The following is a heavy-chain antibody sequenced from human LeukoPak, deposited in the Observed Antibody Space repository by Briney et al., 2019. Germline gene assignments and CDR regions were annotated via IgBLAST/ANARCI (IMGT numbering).Heavy chain of an antibody. Sequence: GGTLSLSSAAYAFTFSSNRRHWLRQAPGKGLVWVSRINTDGRSTSYVDSVKGRFTISRDNAKNTLYLQMNSLRAEDTAVYSCARLAVVSSDFWGQGTLVTVSS. CDR1: AFTFSSNR. CDR3: ARLAVVSSDF. D-gene: IGHD6-25*01. V-gene: IGHV3-74*01. J-gene: IGHJ4*02. CDR2: INTDGRST.